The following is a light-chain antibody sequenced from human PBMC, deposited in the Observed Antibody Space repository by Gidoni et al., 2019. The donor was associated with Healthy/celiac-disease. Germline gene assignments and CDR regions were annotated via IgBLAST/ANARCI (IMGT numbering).Light chain of an antibody. CDR3: QKFNSYPPT. CDR1: QGISSA. CDR2: DAS. J-gene: IGKJ5*01. Sequence: AIQFTQSPSSLSASVGDRVTITCRASQGISSALAWYQQKPGKAPKLLIYDASSLESGVPSRFSGSGSGTDFTLTISSLQPEDFATYYCQKFNSYPPTFGQGTRLEIK. V-gene: IGKV1-13*02.